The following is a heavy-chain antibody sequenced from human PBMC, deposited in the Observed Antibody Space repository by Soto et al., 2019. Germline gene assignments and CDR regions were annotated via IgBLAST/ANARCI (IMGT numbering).Heavy chain of an antibody. V-gene: IGHV4-39*02. Sequence: SETLSLTCTVSGGPIRSSSHYWGWIRQSPGTGLEWIGSIDESGDSYYNPSLKSRVTILVDTSKNQFSLKLMSVTGADSAIYYCAREGGYGDYWAQGTLVTVSS. CDR1: GGPIRSSSHY. D-gene: IGHD1-1*01. J-gene: IGHJ4*02. CDR2: IDESGDS. CDR3: AREGGYGDY.